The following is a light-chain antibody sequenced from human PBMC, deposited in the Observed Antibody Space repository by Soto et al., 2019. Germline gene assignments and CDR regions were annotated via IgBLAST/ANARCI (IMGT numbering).Light chain of an antibody. CDR2: SAS. V-gene: IGKV1-39*01. CDR3: QQTYSAPHT. CDR1: QTISNF. Sequence: DIQMTQSPSSLSASVGDRVTITCRASQTISNFLNWYQKKPGKAPTLLIYSASSLQRGVPANFSGSGSGADFTLTISHVRPADLATDYCQQTYSAPHTFGQGTKVEIK. J-gene: IGKJ2*01.